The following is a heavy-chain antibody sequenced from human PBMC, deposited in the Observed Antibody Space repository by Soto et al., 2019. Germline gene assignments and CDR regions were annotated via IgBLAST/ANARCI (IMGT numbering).Heavy chain of an antibody. D-gene: IGHD6-6*01. J-gene: IGHJ6*02. CDR2: INHSGST. V-gene: IGHV4-34*01. CDR1: GGSFSGYY. CDR3: ARQPGIAARPSYYYYYYGMDV. Sequence: SETLSLTCAVYGGSFSGYYWSWIRQPPGKGLEWIGEINHSGSTNYNPSLKSRVTISVDTSKSQFSLKLSSVTAADTAVYYCARQPGIAARPSYYYYYYGMDVWGQGTTVTVSS.